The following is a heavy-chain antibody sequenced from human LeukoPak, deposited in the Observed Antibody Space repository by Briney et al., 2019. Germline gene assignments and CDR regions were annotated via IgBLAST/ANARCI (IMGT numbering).Heavy chain of an antibody. D-gene: IGHD1-26*01. CDR2: IYYSGST. V-gene: IGHV4-59*01. CDR1: GGSISSYY. J-gene: IGHJ4*02. Sequence: KPSETLSLTCTVSGGSISSYYWSWIRQPPGKGLEWIGYIYYSGSTNYNPSLKSRVTISVDTSKNQFSLKLSSMTAADTAVYYCARIGSGSYLTLDYGGQGTLVTVSS. CDR3: ARIGSGSYLTLDY.